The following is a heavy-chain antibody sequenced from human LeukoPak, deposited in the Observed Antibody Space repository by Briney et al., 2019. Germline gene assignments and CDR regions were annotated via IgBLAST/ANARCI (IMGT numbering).Heavy chain of an antibody. Sequence: GASVKVSCKASGGPFSNYAIIWVRQAPGLGLEWMGGIIPIFGTENYAQKFQGRVTITTYKSTSTAYMALSSLRSEDTDVYYCAYDPQSNWFDPWGQGTLVTVSS. CDR1: GGPFSNYA. CDR2: IIPIFGTE. J-gene: IGHJ5*02. CDR3: AYDPQSNWFDP. D-gene: IGHD3-16*01. V-gene: IGHV1-69*05.